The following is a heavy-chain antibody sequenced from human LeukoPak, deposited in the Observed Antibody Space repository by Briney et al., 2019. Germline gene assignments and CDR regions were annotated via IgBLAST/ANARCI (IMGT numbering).Heavy chain of an antibody. J-gene: IGHJ4*02. CDR3: ARGRVEMATIEFDY. D-gene: IGHD5-24*01. CDR1: GGSISSYY. V-gene: IGHV4-59*08. CDR2: IYYSGST. Sequence: SETLSLTCTVSGGSISSYYWSWIRQPPGKGLEWIGYIYYSGSTNYNPSLKSRVTISVDTSKNQFSLKLSSVTAADTAVYYCARGRVEMATIEFDYWGQGTLVTVSS.